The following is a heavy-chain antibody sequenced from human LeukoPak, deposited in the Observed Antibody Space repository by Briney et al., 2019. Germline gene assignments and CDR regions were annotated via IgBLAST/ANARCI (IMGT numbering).Heavy chain of an antibody. CDR1: GFTVSSNY. Sequence: GGSLRLSCAASGFTVSSNYMSWVRQAPGKGLEWVSAISGSGGGTYYTDSVKGRFTISRDNAKNSLYLQMNSLRAEDTAVYYCARDPTQWLRYGYFDYWGQGILVTVSS. D-gene: IGHD5-12*01. V-gene: IGHV3-21*01. J-gene: IGHJ4*02. CDR3: ARDPTQWLRYGYFDY. CDR2: ISGSGGGT.